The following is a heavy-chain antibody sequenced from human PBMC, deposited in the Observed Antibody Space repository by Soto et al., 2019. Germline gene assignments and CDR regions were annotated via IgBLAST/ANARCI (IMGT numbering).Heavy chain of an antibody. J-gene: IGHJ6*02. D-gene: IGHD2-2*01. CDR2: IWYDGSNK. CDR3: ARVGGYCSSTSCPGGMDV. Sequence: GGSLRLSCAASGFTFSSYGMHWVRQAPGKGLEWVAVIWYDGSNKYYADSVKGRFTISRDNSKNTLYLQMNSLRAEDTAVYYCARVGGYCSSTSCPGGMDVWGQGTTVTVSS. CDR1: GFTFSSYG. V-gene: IGHV3-33*01.